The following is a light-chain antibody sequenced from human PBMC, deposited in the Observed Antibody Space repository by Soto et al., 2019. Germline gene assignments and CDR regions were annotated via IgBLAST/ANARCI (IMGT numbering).Light chain of an antibody. CDR1: QRVSSSY. Sequence: EIVLTQSPGTLSLSPGERATLSCRAIQRVSSSYSAWYQQKPGQAPRLLIYGASSRATGIPDRFSGSGSGTDFTLTISRLEPADFAVYYCQQYGSSPLYTFVQGTKLEIK. CDR2: GAS. V-gene: IGKV3-20*01. J-gene: IGKJ2*01. CDR3: QQYGSSPLYT.